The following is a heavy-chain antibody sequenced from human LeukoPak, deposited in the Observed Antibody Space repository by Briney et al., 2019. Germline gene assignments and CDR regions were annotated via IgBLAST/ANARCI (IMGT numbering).Heavy chain of an antibody. J-gene: IGHJ4*02. CDR1: GGSISSSSYY. D-gene: IGHD1-1*01. Sequence: SETLSLTCTVSGGSISSSSYYWGWIRQPPGKGLEWIGSIYYSGSTYYNPSLKSRVTISVDASKNQFSLKLSSVTAADTAVYYCARLGLSGAHFDYWGQGTLVIVSS. CDR2: IYYSGST. CDR3: ARLGLSGAHFDY. V-gene: IGHV4-39*01.